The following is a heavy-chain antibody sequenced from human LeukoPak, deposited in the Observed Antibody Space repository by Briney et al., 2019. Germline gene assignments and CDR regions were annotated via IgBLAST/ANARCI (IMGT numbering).Heavy chain of an antibody. CDR2: IYYSGST. CDR1: GGSISSYY. Sequence: SETLSLTCTVSGGSISSYYWSWIRQPPGKGLEWIGYIYYSGSTNYNPSLKSRVTISVDTSKSQFSLKLSSVTAADTAVYYCARDAGGYGIDYWGQGTLVTVSS. CDR3: ARDAGGYGIDY. V-gene: IGHV4-59*01. J-gene: IGHJ4*02. D-gene: IGHD5-12*01.